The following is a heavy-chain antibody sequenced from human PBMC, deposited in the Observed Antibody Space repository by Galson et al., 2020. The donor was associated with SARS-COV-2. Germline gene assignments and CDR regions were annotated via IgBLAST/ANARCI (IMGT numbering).Heavy chain of an antibody. V-gene: IGHV3-33*01. Sequence: GEYLKISSAASGLTSSDHAMHWVRQAPGKGLEWVAQIFFVGSEKYYLNPVRGRFTISRDSSKKTVYPQMKNLRVADTAVYYCARDHQSTRAWAFYYWGQRTLLTVSS. CDR1: GLTSSDHA. J-gene: IGHJ4*02. D-gene: IGHD2-15*01. CDR3: ARDHQSTRAWAFYY. CDR2: IFFVGSEK.